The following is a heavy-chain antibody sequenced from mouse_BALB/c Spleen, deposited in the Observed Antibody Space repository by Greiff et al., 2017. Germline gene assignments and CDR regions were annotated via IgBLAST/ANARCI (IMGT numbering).Heavy chain of an antibody. J-gene: IGHJ3*01. D-gene: IGHD1-1*01. CDR1: GYTFTSYT. CDR2: INPSSGYT. V-gene: IGHV1-4*01. CDR3: ARNYYGVRFAY. Sequence: QVQLKESGAELARPGASVKMSCKASGYTFTSYTMHWVKQRPGQGLEWIGYINPSSGYTNYNQKFKDKATLTADKSSSTAYMQLSSLTSEDSAVYYCARNYYGVRFAYWGQGTLVTVSA.